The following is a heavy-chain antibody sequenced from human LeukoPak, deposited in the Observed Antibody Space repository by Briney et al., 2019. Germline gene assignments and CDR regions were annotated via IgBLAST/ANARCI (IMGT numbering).Heavy chain of an antibody. Sequence: PGGSLRLSCAASGFTFSSYSMNWVRQAPGKGLEWVSSISSSSSYIYYADSVKGRFTISRDNAKNSLYLQMNSLRAEDTAVYYCARDIAGYSSGWYQVENDAFDIWGQGTMVTVSS. J-gene: IGHJ3*02. CDR3: ARDIAGYSSGWYQVENDAFDI. V-gene: IGHV3-21*01. CDR1: GFTFSSYS. CDR2: ISSSSSYI. D-gene: IGHD6-19*01.